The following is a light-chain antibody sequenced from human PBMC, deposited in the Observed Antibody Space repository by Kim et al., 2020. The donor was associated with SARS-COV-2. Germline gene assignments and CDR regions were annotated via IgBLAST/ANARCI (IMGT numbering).Light chain of an antibody. CDR1: SSDVGGYNY. CDR3: SSYAGKV. J-gene: IGLJ1*01. V-gene: IGLV2-8*01. CDR2: EVS. Sequence: GSPGQSVTISCTGTSSDVGGYNYVSWYQQHPGKAPNLMIYEVSTRPSGVPDRFSGSKSGNTASLTVSGLQAEDEADYYCSSYAGKVFGTGTKVTVL.